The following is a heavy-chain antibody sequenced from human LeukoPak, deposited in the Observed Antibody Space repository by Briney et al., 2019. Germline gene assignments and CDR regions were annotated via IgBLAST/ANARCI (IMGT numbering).Heavy chain of an antibody. CDR1: GFTFSSYW. CDR3: ARGESSGWDN. CDR2: IDQDGSDK. Sequence: GGSLRLSCAASGFTFSSYWMSWARQAPGKGLEWVASIDQDGSDKFSVGSVKGRFTISRDNARNSLYLQMSSLTSEDTAVYFCARGESSGWDNWGQGTLVTVSS. V-gene: IGHV3-7*01. J-gene: IGHJ4*02. D-gene: IGHD6-19*01.